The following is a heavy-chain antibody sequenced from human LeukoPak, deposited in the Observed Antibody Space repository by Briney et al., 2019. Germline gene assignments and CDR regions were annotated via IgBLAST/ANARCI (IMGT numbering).Heavy chain of an antibody. CDR2: IYHSEST. J-gene: IGHJ4*02. CDR1: GGSISTYY. CDR3: ARGGGYASPIGY. Sequence: SETLSLTCTLSGGSISTYYWSWIRQPPGKGLEWIGYIYHSESTNYNPSLKSRVTISVDTSKNQFSLKLSSVTAADPAVYYCARGGGYASPIGYWGQGALVTVSS. V-gene: IGHV4-59*01. D-gene: IGHD5-12*01.